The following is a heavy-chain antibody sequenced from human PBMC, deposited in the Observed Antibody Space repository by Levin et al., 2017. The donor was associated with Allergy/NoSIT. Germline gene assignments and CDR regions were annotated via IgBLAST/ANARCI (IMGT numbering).Heavy chain of an antibody. CDR1: GFTFSTKS. J-gene: IGHJ4*02. V-gene: IGHV3-48*01. D-gene: IGHD3-3*01. Sequence: PGGSLRLSCAASGFTFSTKSMNWVRQAPGKGLEWVSYISSSSTTIYYADSVKGRFTISRDNAKNSLYLQMNSLRAEDTAVYYCARDQRQFGVDTFFDYWGQGTLVTVSS. CDR3: ARDQRQFGVDTFFDY. CDR2: ISSSSTTI.